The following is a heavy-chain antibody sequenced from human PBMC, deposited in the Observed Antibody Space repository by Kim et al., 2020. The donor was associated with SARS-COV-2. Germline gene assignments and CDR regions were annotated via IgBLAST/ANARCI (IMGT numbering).Heavy chain of an antibody. CDR1: GFTFTSSA. CDR3: AADNGKRIGYRSRLNYYYYYMDV. CDR2: IVVGSGNT. J-gene: IGHJ6*03. V-gene: IGHV1-58*02. Sequence: SVKVSCKASGFTFTSSAMQWVRQARGQRLEWIGWIVVGSGNTNYAQKFQERVTITRDMSTSTAYMELSSLRSEDTAVYYCAADNGKRIGYRSRLNYYYYYMDVWGKGTTVTVSS. D-gene: IGHD5-18*01.